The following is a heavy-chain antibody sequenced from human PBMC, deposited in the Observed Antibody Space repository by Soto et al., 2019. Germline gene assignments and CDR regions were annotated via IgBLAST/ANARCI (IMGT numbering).Heavy chain of an antibody. CDR3: ARGVLTPDYFDY. J-gene: IGHJ4*02. D-gene: IGHD3-9*01. CDR2: IIPIFGTA. CDR1: GGTFSSYA. V-gene: IGHV1-69*13. Sequence: SVKVSCKASGGTFSSYAISWVRQAPGQGLEWMGGIIPIFGTANYAQKFQGRVTITADESTSTAYMELSSLRSEDTAVYYCARGVLTPDYFDYWGQGTLVTVSS.